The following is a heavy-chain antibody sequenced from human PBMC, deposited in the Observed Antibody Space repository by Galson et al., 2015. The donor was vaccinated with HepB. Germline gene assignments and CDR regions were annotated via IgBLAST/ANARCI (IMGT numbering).Heavy chain of an antibody. J-gene: IGHJ6*02. Sequence: SLRLSCAASGFTFSSYGMHWVRQAPGKGLEWVAVIWYDGSNKYYADSVKGRFTISRDNSKNTLYLQMNSLRAEDTAVYYCAKGSSGMDVWGQGTTVTVSS. CDR1: GFTFSSYG. CDR2: IWYDGSNK. V-gene: IGHV3-33*06. CDR3: AKGSSGMDV.